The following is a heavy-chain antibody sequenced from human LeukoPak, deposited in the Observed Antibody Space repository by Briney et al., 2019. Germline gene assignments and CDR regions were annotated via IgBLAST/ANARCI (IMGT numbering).Heavy chain of an antibody. J-gene: IGHJ6*03. CDR3: ASGHSGHELDYYYYYMDV. CDR2: IYYSGST. D-gene: IGHD5-12*01. Sequence: SETLSLTCTVSGGSISSSSYYWGWIRQPPGKGLEWIGSIYYSGSTYYNPSLKSRVTISVDTSKNQFSLKLSSVTAADTAVYYCASGHSGHELDYYYYYMDVWGKGTTVTVSS. CDR1: GGSISSSSYY. V-gene: IGHV4-39*07.